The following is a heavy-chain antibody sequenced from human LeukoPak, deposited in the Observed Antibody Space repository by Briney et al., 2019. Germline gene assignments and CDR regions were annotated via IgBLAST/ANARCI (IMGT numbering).Heavy chain of an antibody. CDR1: GGSISSYY. CDR3: ARSGDYVPISPYYYYGMDV. D-gene: IGHD4-17*01. Sequence: SETLSLTCTVSGGSISSYYWSWIRQPPGKGLEWIGYIYYSGSTNYNPSLKSRVTISVDTSKNQFSLKLSSVTAADTAVYYCARSGDYVPISPYYYYGMDVWGQGTTVTVSS. V-gene: IGHV4-59*01. CDR2: IYYSGST. J-gene: IGHJ6*02.